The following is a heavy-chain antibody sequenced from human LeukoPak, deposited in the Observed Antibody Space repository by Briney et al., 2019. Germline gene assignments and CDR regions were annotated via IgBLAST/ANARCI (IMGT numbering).Heavy chain of an antibody. CDR2: IYSSGTT. CDR1: GGSISSSNW. V-gene: IGHV4-4*02. Sequence: PSGTLSLTCAVSGGSISSSNWWSWVRQPPGKGLEWIGRIYSSGTTNYNASLMSRVTMSLDKSKSQFFLNLTSVTAADTAVYYCARERVDIAMGFDYWGQGSLVIVSS. J-gene: IGHJ4*02. D-gene: IGHD5-18*01. CDR3: ARERVDIAMGFDY.